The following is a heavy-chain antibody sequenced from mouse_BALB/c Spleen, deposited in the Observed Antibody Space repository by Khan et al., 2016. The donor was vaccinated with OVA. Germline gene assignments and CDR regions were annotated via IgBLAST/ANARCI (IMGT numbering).Heavy chain of an antibody. J-gene: IGHJ4*01. D-gene: IGHD2-10*01. V-gene: IGHV2-6-1*01. CDR3: ARQPYYHYNIMDY. CDR1: GFSLTNYG. CDR2: IWSDGST. Sequence: QLQESGPGLVAPSQSLSITCAISGFSLTNYGVHWVRQPPGKGLEWLVVIWSDGSTTYNSALKSRLTVTKDNSKSQVFLEMNSLQTDDTAMYFCARQPYYHYNIMDYWGQGTSVTVSS.